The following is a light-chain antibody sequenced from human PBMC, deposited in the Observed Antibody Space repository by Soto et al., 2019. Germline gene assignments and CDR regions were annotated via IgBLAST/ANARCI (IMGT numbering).Light chain of an antibody. V-gene: IGLV2-11*01. Sequence: QSALTQPRSVSWSPGQSVTISCTGTSSDVGGYNYVSWYQQHPGKAPKVMIYDVSKRPSGVPDRFSGSKSGNTASLTISGLQAEDEADYYCCSYAGSPYVFGTGTKVTVL. J-gene: IGLJ1*01. CDR1: SSDVGGYNY. CDR2: DVS. CDR3: CSYAGSPYV.